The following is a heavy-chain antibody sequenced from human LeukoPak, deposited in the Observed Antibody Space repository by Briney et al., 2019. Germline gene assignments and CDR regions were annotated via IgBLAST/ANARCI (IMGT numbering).Heavy chain of an antibody. D-gene: IGHD3-22*01. Sequence: PGGSLRLSCAASGFTFSDHYMDWIRQPPGKGLEWIGSIYYSGSTYYNPSLKSRVTISVDTSKHQFSLKLSSVTAAETAVYYCARSAYYYDSSGHWYFDLWGRGTLVTVSS. CDR2: IYYSGST. J-gene: IGHJ2*01. V-gene: IGHV4-38-2*01. CDR1: GFTFSDHY. CDR3: ARSAYYYDSSGHWYFDL.